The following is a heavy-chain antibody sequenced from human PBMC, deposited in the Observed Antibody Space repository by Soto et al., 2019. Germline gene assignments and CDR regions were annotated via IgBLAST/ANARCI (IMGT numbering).Heavy chain of an antibody. CDR1: GYSFTTYW. V-gene: IGHV5-51*01. CDR2: IYPGDSDT. CDR3: ARREGGRLDY. J-gene: IGHJ4*02. Sequence: GESLKISCKGSGYSFTTYWIGWVRQMPGKGLEWMGIIYPGDSDTRYSPSYQGQVTSSADKSIRAAYLQWSSLKASDTAMYYCARREGGRLDYWGQGTLVTVSS. D-gene: IGHD1-26*01.